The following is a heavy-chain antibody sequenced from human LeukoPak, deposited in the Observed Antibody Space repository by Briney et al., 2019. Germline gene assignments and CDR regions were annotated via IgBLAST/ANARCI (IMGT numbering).Heavy chain of an antibody. Sequence: GGSLRLSCAASGFTFGSYAMHWVRQAPAKGLEYVSAISPNGGTTYYVNSVKGRFTISRDNAKNSLYLQMNSLRVEDTAVYYCARPEDYGGMLAFDIWGQGTMVTVS. CDR1: GFTFGSYA. V-gene: IGHV3-64*01. D-gene: IGHD4-23*01. J-gene: IGHJ3*02. CDR3: ARPEDYGGMLAFDI. CDR2: ISPNGGTT.